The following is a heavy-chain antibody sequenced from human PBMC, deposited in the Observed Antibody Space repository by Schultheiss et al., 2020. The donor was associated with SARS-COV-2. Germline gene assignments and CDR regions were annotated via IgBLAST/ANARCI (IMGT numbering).Heavy chain of an antibody. D-gene: IGHD6-19*01. J-gene: IGHJ4*02. Sequence: GESLKISCAASGFTFSNAWMSWVRQAPGKGLEWVSVIYSGGSTYYADSVKGRFTISRDNSKNTLYLQMNSLRAEDTAVYYCARDWGAVAGFDYWGQGTLVTVSS. CDR3: ARDWGAVAGFDY. CDR1: GFTFSNAW. CDR2: IYSGGST. V-gene: IGHV3-66*01.